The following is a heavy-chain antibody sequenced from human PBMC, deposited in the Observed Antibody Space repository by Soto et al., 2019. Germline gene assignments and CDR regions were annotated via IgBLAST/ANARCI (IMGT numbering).Heavy chain of an antibody. CDR2: IYWDDDK. J-gene: IGHJ4*02. CDR3: AQTMAAKIFDY. D-gene: IGHD3-3*01. V-gene: IGHV2-5*02. Sequence: QITLKEAGPTLVKPTQTLTLTCSFSGFSLITSGVGVGWIRQPPGKALEWLALIYWDDDKGYSTSLKSRLTITKDTSRNQVVLTMTNMDAADTATYYCAQTMAAKIFDYWGQGTLVTVSS. CDR1: GFSLITSGVG.